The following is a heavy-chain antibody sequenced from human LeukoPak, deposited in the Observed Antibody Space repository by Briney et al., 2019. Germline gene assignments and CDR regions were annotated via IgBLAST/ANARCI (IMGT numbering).Heavy chain of an antibody. V-gene: IGHV3-48*03. CDR2: ITSSGGTI. CDR1: GFTLRSHE. D-gene: IGHD3-22*01. J-gene: IGHJ4*02. Sequence: GGSLRLSCAASGFTLRSHEMNWVRQAPGKGLEWVSYITSSGGTIYYADSVKGRFTISRDNAKNSLYLQMNSLRAEDTAVYYCASESFGNYDRRARYFDYWGQGTLVTVSS. CDR3: ASESFGNYDRRARYFDY.